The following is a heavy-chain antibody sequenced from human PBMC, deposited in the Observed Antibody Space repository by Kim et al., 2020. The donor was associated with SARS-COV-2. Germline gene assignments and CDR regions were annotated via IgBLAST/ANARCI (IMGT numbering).Heavy chain of an antibody. V-gene: IGHV3-21*01. D-gene: IGHD2-15*01. CDR3: ARENKDIVVVVAATGLDY. CDR1: GFTFSSYS. J-gene: IGHJ4*02. Sequence: GGSLRLSCAASGFTFSSYSMNWVRQAPGKGLEWVSSISSSSSYIYYADSVKGRFTISRDNAKNSLYLQMNSLRAEDTAVYYCARENKDIVVVVAATGLDYWGQGTLVTVSS. CDR2: ISSSSSYI.